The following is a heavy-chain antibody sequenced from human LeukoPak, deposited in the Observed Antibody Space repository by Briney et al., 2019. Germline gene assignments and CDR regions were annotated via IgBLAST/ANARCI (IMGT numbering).Heavy chain of an antibody. V-gene: IGHV3-23*01. CDR1: GFTFSSYA. Sequence: PGGSLRLSCAASGFTFSSYAMSWVRQAPGKGLEWVSAISGSGGSTYYADSVKGRFTISRDNSKNTPYLQMNSLRAEDTAVYYCAKDMIYGSGSYYNPIFDYWGQGTLVTVSS. D-gene: IGHD3-10*01. J-gene: IGHJ4*02. CDR3: AKDMIYGSGSYYNPIFDY. CDR2: ISGSGGST.